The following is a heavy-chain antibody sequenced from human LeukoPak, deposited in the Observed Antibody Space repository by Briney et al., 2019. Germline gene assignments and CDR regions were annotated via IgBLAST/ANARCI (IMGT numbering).Heavy chain of an antibody. D-gene: IGHD5-24*01. CDR1: GFSLSSYC. CDR2: IYSDGSST. V-gene: IGHV3-74*01. CDR3: ARETLGMATMTGLDY. J-gene: IGHJ4*02. Sequence: VGSLSLSCAASGFSLSSYCMHGVRQAPGKGGVWVSRIYSDGSSTSYADSVKGRFTISRDNAKNTLYLQMNSLRAEDTAVYYCARETLGMATMTGLDYWGQGTLVTVSS.